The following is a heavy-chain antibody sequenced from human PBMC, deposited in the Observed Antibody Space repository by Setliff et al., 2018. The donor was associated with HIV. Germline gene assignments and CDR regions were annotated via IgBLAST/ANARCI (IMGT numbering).Heavy chain of an antibody. CDR2: ISSSGST. CDR1: GASTSNDY. CDR3: ARRRSSGWYHYFDY. D-gene: IGHD6-19*01. Sequence: ETLSLTCTVSGASTSNDYWNWIRQSPGKGLEWIGYISSSGSTNSNPSLKSRVTISVDTSKNQFSLKLSSVTAADTAVYYCARRRSSGWYHYFDYWGQGTLVTVSS. J-gene: IGHJ4*02. V-gene: IGHV4-59*08.